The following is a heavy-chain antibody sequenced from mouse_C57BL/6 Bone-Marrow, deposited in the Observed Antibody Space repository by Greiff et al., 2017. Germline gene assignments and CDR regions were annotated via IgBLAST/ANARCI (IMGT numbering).Heavy chain of an antibody. Sequence: VQLQQPGAELVKPGASVKVSCKASGYTFTSYWMHWVKQRPGQGLEWIGSIHPADSATNYNQKFKGKATLTVDKSSSTAYMQLNSLTSEDSAVYYCAISCGDAMDYWGQGTSVTVSS. D-gene: IGHD1-1*02. CDR3: AISCGDAMDY. CDR2: IHPADSAT. J-gene: IGHJ4*01. CDR1: GYTFTSYW. V-gene: IGHV1-74*01.